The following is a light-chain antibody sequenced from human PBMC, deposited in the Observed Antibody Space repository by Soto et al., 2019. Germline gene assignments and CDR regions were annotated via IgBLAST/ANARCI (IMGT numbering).Light chain of an antibody. CDR3: QQSYTTPT. V-gene: IGKV1-39*01. Sequence: DIQMTQSPSSLSASVGDRVTITCRASQSISNYLNWYQQKPGKAPTLLIYAASNLQSGVPSRFSGSGSGTDFILTISSLQPEDFATYYCQQSYTTPTFGGGTKVDI. CDR1: QSISNY. CDR2: AAS. J-gene: IGKJ4*01.